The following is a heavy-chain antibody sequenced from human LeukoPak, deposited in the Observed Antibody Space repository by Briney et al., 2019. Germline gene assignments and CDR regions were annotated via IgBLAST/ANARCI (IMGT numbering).Heavy chain of an antibody. J-gene: IGHJ4*02. Sequence: PSETLSLTCIVSGGSISSGGYYWSGIRQPPGKGLEGIGEINHSGGTNYNPSLKSRVTISVDASKNQFSLKLSSVTAADTAEYYCARHEGLAIAARGLGFLPGRAFDYWSQGTLVTVSS. CDR1: GGSISSGGYY. CDR2: INHSGGT. D-gene: IGHD6-6*01. CDR3: ARHEGLAIAARGLGFLPGRAFDY. V-gene: IGHV4-39*01.